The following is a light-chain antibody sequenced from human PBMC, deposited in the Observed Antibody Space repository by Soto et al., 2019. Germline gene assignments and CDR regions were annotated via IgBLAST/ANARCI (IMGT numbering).Light chain of an antibody. J-gene: IGKJ3*01. Sequence: IQLTQSLSSLSASVGDRVTITCRASQGISSYLAWYQQKPGKAPKLLIYATSTLQSGVPSRFSGRGSGTDFTLTISSLQPEDFATYFCQQLNNYPLTFGPGTKVDIK. V-gene: IGKV1-9*01. CDR1: QGISSY. CDR3: QQLNNYPLT. CDR2: ATS.